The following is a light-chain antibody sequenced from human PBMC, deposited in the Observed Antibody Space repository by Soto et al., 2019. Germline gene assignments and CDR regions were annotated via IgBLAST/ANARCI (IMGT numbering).Light chain of an antibody. CDR1: QDIAIY. Sequence: IELTQSPAARSASLGDRVTIACRASQDIAIYLAWYQQKPGEAPKLLIYAASTLYGGVPSRFSGSGSGTDFALTITSLQAEDFATYYCQQLRMYPSTFGGGTKVDIK. J-gene: IGKJ4*01. V-gene: IGKV1-9*01. CDR2: AAS. CDR3: QQLRMYPST.